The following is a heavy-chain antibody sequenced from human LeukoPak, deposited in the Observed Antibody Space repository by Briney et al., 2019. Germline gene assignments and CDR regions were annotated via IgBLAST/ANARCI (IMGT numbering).Heavy chain of an antibody. V-gene: IGHV3-23*01. CDR3: AKEIYGDSTGGRFQH. CDR1: GFTFRSYA. Sequence: GGSLRLSCAASGFTFRSYAMSWVRQAPGKGLEWVSVISGSGGSRYYADSVKGRFTISRDNSKNTLFLQMNSLRAEDTAVYYCAKEIYGDSTGGRFQHWGQGTLVIVSS. CDR2: ISGSGGSR. J-gene: IGHJ1*01. D-gene: IGHD4-17*01.